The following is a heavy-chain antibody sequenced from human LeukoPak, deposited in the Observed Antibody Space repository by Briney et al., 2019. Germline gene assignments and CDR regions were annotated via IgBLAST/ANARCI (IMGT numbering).Heavy chain of an antibody. V-gene: IGHV1-18*01. D-gene: IGHD3-10*01. CDR2: ISAYNGNT. Sequence: GASVKVSCKASGYTFTSYGISWVRQAPGQGLEWMGWISAYNGNTNYAQKLQGRVTMTTDTSTSTAYMELRSLRSDDTAVYYCANRNYFGSRTYFYYYFDYWGQGTLVTVSS. CDR3: ANRNYFGSRTYFYYYFDY. CDR1: GYTFTSYG. J-gene: IGHJ4*02.